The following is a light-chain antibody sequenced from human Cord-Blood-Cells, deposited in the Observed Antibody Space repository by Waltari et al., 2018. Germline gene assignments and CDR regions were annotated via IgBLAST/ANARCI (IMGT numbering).Light chain of an antibody. CDR2: YDD. CDR3: AAWDDSLNGVV. Sequence: QSVLTPPPSVSEAPRQRVTISCSGSSSNIRNNAVNWYQQPPGKAPKLLIYYDDLLPSGVSDRFSGSKSGTSASLAISGLQSEDEADYYGAAWDDSLNGVVFGGGTKLTVL. CDR1: SSNIRNNA. V-gene: IGLV1-36*01. J-gene: IGLJ2*01.